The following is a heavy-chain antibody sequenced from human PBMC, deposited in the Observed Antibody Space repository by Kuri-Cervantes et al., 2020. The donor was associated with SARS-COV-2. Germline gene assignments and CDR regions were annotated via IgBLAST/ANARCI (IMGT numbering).Heavy chain of an antibody. CDR2: ISSSSSYI. CDR3: AKDEKRYYDFWSNLYPNNAYSYYYMDV. Sequence: SLNISCAASGFAFSSNSMNWVRQAPGKGLEWVSSISSSSSYIYYADSVKGRFTISRDNAKNSLYLQMNSLRAEETAVYYCAKDEKRYYDFWSNLYPNNAYSYYYMDVWGKGTTVTVSS. V-gene: IGHV3-21*01. D-gene: IGHD3-3*01. CDR1: GFAFSSNS. J-gene: IGHJ6*03.